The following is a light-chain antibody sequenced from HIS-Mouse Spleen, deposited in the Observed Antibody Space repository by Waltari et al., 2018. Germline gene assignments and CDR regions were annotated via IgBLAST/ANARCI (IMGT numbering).Light chain of an antibody. CDR2: DAS. V-gene: IGKV1-33*01. CDR1: QDISNY. Sequence: DIQMTQSPSSLSASVGDRVTITCQASQDISNYLNWYQQKTGKAPKLLIYDASNLETGVPSRFSGSGSGTGFTFTISSLQPEDIATYYCQQYDNLPLTFGGGTKVEIK. CDR3: QQYDNLPLT. J-gene: IGKJ4*01.